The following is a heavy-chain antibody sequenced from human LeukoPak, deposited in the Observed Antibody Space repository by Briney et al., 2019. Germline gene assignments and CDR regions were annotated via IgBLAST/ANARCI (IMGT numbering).Heavy chain of an antibody. CDR2: ITASGGST. CDR3: ASSTVTHRDDAFDI. Sequence: PGGSLRLSCAASGITFNNYAMTWVRQAPGKGLECVSAITASGGSTYYADAVKGRFTISRDKSKNTLYLQMNSLRAEDTAVYYCASSTVTHRDDAFDIWGQGTMVTVSS. D-gene: IGHD4-17*01. V-gene: IGHV3-23*01. J-gene: IGHJ3*02. CDR1: GITFNNYA.